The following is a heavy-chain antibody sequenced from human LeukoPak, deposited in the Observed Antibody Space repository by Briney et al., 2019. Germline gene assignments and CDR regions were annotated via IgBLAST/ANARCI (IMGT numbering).Heavy chain of an antibody. J-gene: IGHJ4*02. Sequence: PGRSLRLPCAASGFTFSSYGMHWVRQAPGKGLEWVAVIWYDGSNKYYADSVKGRFTISRDNSKNTLYLQMNSLRAEDTAVYYCALGGYSSGWYYFDYWGQGTLVTVSS. V-gene: IGHV3-33*01. CDR3: ALGGYSSGWYYFDY. D-gene: IGHD6-19*01. CDR2: IWYDGSNK. CDR1: GFTFSSYG.